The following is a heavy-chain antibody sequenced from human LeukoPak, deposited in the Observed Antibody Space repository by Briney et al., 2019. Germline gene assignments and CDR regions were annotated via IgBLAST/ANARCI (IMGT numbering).Heavy chain of an antibody. V-gene: IGHV1-2*02. J-gene: IGHJ4*02. CDR1: GYTFTDYY. D-gene: IGHD1-26*01. CDR2: INPNSGAT. Sequence: ASVKVSCTASGYTFTDYYIHWVRQAPGQGLGWVGWINPNSGATNYAQTFQGRVTMTRDTSISTAYMELSRLRSDDTAVYYCARDTGGANFDYWGQGTLVTVSS. CDR3: ARDTGGANFDY.